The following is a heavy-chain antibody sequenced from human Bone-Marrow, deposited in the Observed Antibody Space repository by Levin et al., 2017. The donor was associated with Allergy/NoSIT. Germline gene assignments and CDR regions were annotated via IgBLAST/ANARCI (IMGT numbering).Heavy chain of an antibody. Sequence: GGSLRLSCAASGFTFSSYAMSWVRQAPGKGLEWVSAISGSGGSTYYTDSVKGRFTISRDNSKNTLYLQMNSMRAGDTAVYYCAKEYSTSSGGDFFDYWGQGTLVSVSS. J-gene: IGHJ4*02. V-gene: IGHV3-23*01. D-gene: IGHD6-6*01. CDR1: GFTFSSYA. CDR3: AKEYSTSSGGDFFDY. CDR2: ISGSGGST.